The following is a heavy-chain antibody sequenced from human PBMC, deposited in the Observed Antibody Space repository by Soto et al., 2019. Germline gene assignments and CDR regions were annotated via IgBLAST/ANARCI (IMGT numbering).Heavy chain of an antibody. CDR2: IYYSGGT. Sequence: PSETLSLTCTVSGGSVSSGSYYWSWIRQPPGMGLEWIGYIYYSGGTNYNPSLKSRVTISVDTPKNQFSLKLSSVTAADTAVYYCARASGSYYEYYFDYWGQGTLVTVSS. CDR3: ARASGSYYEYYFDY. CDR1: GGSVSSGSYY. V-gene: IGHV4-61*01. D-gene: IGHD1-26*01. J-gene: IGHJ4*02.